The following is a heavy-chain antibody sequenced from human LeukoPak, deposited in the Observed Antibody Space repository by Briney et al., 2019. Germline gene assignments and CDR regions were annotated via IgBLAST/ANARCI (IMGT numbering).Heavy chain of an antibody. J-gene: IGHJ4*02. CDR3: AKDVTPLRYSSSWPYFDY. Sequence: RGSLRLSCAASGFTFSSYGMSWVRQAPGKGLEWVSAISGSGGSTYYADSVKGRFTISRDNSKNTLYLQMNSLRAEDTAVYYCAKDVTPLRYSSSWPYFDYWGQGTLVTVSS. V-gene: IGHV3-23*01. CDR2: ISGSGGST. CDR1: GFTFSSYG. D-gene: IGHD6-13*01.